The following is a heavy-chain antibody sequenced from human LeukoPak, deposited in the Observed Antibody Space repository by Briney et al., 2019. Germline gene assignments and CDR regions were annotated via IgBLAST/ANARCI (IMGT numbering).Heavy chain of an antibody. J-gene: IGHJ4*02. Sequence: KTGGSLRLSCAASGFTFRSYSMNWVRQAPGKGLEWVSSISSSSSYIYYADSVKGRFTISRDNAKNSLYLQMNSLRAEDTAVYYCARVGTVTKGDYWGQGTLVTVSS. V-gene: IGHV3-21*01. CDR1: GFTFRSYS. CDR2: ISSSSSYI. CDR3: ARVGTVTKGDY. D-gene: IGHD4-11*01.